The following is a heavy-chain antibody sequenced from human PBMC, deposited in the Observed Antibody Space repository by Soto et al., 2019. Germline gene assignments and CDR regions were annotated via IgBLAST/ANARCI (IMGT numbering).Heavy chain of an antibody. V-gene: IGHV1-2*02. Sequence: QVQLVQSGAEVKKPGASVKVSCKASGYTFTGYYMHWVRQAPGQGLEWMGWINPNSGGTNYAQKFQGRVTMTRDTSISTAYMELSRLRSDDTAVYYCVRDRQKFIIAAAAHYYYYGMDVWGQGTTVTVSS. CDR2: INPNSGGT. CDR1: GYTFTGYY. D-gene: IGHD6-13*01. CDR3: VRDRQKFIIAAAAHYYYYGMDV. J-gene: IGHJ6*02.